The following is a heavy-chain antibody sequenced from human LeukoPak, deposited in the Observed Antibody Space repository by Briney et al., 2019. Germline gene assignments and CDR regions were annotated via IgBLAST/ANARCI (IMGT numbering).Heavy chain of an antibody. V-gene: IGHV1-2*02. Sequence: ASVKVTCKASGYIFTEYYIHWVRQAPGLGLEWLGWINPNTGAREYAQKFQGRLTLTRDTSTSTAYLDLTSLRIDDTAVYYCARWPAVVDVDVWGKGTTVIVSS. D-gene: IGHD2-2*01. CDR2: INPNTGAR. CDR1: GYIFTEYY. CDR3: ARWPAVVDVDV. J-gene: IGHJ6*04.